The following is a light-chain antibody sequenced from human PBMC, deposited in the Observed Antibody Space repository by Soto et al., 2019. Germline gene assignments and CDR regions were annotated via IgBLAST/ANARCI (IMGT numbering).Light chain of an antibody. V-gene: IGKV3-11*01. CDR1: QNVGGY. CDR3: QQRNSWPLT. Sequence: EIVLTQSPATLSLSPGERATLSCRASQNVGGYLAWYQQKPGQAPRLLISDASNRAAGIPSRFSGIGSGTDFTLTISSLEPEDFAVYYCQQRNSWPLTFGGGTKVEIK. J-gene: IGKJ4*01. CDR2: DAS.